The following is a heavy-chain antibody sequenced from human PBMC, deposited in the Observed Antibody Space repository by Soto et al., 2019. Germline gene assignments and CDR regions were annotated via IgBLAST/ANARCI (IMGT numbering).Heavy chain of an antibody. D-gene: IGHD3-3*01. J-gene: IGHJ4*02. CDR1: GGSFGNCA. CDR2: FIPVYRTL. V-gene: IGHV1-69*13. Sequence: SVKVSCKASGGSFGNCAINWVRQTPGQGLEWLGGFIPVYRTLNYAQKFQGRVTITADESTGTAYMTLSSLASDDTAVYYCATGVIWIGYFTVDSWGQGTRVTVPS. CDR3: ATGVIWIGYFTVDS.